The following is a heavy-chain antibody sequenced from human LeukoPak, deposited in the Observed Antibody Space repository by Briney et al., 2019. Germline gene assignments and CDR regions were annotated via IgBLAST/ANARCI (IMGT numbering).Heavy chain of an antibody. CDR3: ARVGDIVVVPAAISDNWFDP. CDR1: GYTFTSYG. CDR2: ISAYNGNT. J-gene: IGHJ5*02. Sequence: ASVMVSYKASGYTFTSYGISWVRQAPGQGLEWMGWISAYNGNTNYAQKLQGRVTMTTDTSTSTAYMELRSLRSDDTAVYYCARVGDIVVVPAAISDNWFDPWGQGTLVTVSS. V-gene: IGHV1-18*01. D-gene: IGHD2-2*02.